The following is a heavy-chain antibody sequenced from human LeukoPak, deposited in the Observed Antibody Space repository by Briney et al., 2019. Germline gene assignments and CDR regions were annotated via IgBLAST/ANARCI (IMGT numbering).Heavy chain of an antibody. CDR2: FDPEDGET. CDR1: GYTLTELS. J-gene: IGHJ5*02. D-gene: IGHD2-2*02. CDR3: ATDHHYCSSTSCYSWFDP. V-gene: IGHV1-24*01. Sequence: ASVKVSCKVSGYTLTELSVHWVRQAPGKGLEWMGGFDPEDGETIYAQKFQGRVTMTEHTSTDTAYMELSSLRSEDTAVYYCATDHHYCSSTSCYSWFDPWGQGTLVTVSS.